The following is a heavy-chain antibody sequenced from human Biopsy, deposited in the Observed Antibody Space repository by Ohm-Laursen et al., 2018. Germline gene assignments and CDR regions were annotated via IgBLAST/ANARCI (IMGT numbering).Heavy chain of an antibody. CDR2: IWSSATYK. CDR1: GLTFSDHN. Sequence: SLRLSCTASGLTFSDHNMHLVRQAPGKGLEWVAFIWSSATYKAYADSVKGRFTVSRVNSKNTVYLQMNSLSADDTAIYSCVKDGGQTAPYSFDVWGQGTMVTVSS. CDR3: VKDGGQTAPYSFDV. D-gene: IGHD3-16*01. J-gene: IGHJ3*01. V-gene: IGHV3-33*06.